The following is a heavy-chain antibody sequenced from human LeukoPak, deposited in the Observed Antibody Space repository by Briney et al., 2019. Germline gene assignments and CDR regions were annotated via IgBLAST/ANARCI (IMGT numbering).Heavy chain of an antibody. J-gene: IGHJ3*02. CDR3: ARCARYCGRDCYPDAFHI. Sequence: SETLSLTCTVSGGSVSGSAYYWSWIRQPPEKGLESIGYVYHSGSTNHNPSLKSRVTISVDTSRDQFSLKLSSVTAADTAVYYCARCARYCGRDCYPDAFHIWGQGTMVSVSS. CDR1: GGSVSGSAYY. V-gene: IGHV4-61*08. D-gene: IGHD2-21*02. CDR2: VYHSGST.